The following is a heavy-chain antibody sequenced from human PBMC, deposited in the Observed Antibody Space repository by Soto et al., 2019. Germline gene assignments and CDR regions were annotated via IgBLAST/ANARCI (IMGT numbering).Heavy chain of an antibody. CDR1: GFTFDDYA. CDR2: ISWNSGSI. D-gene: IGHD6-19*01. V-gene: IGHV3-9*01. J-gene: IGHJ4*02. CDR3: AKGRVEGAGTSH. Sequence: GGSRRISCAASGFTFDDYAMHWVRQAPGKGLEWVSGISWNSGSIGYADSVKGRFTISRDNAKNSLYLQMNSLRAEDTALYYCAKGRVEGAGTSHWGRGTLVTVSS.